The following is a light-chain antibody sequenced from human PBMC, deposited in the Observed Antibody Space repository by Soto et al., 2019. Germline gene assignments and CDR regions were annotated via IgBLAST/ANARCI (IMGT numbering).Light chain of an antibody. Sequence: QSALTQPASVSGSPGQSITISCTGTSSDVGRYNLVSWYQQHPGTAPKLMIYEVTKGPSGVSNRFSGSKSGNTASLTISGLQAEDEADYYCCSYAGSYTGVFGGGTKLTVL. J-gene: IGLJ3*02. V-gene: IGLV2-23*02. CDR2: EVT. CDR3: CSYAGSYTGV. CDR1: SSDVGRYNL.